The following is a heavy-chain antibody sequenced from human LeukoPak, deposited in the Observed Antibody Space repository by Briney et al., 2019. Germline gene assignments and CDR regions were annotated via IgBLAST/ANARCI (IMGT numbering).Heavy chain of an antibody. Sequence: GGSLRLSCAASGFTFSSYAMSWVRQAPGKGLEWVSAISGSGGSTYYADSVKGRFTISRDNAKNSLYLQMNSLRAEDTAVYYCARGVTYYDFWSGYRYWGQGTLVTVSS. CDR1: GFTFSSYA. CDR3: ARGVTYYDFWSGYRY. J-gene: IGHJ4*02. D-gene: IGHD3-3*01. CDR2: ISGSGGST. V-gene: IGHV3-23*01.